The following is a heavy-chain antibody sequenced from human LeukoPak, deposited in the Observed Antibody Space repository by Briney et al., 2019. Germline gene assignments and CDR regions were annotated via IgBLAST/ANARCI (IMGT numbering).Heavy chain of an antibody. V-gene: IGHV1-18*01. CDR2: ISAYNGNT. Sequence: ASVKVSCKASGYSFTSYGISWVRQAPGQGLEWMGWISAYNGNTNYAQKRQGRVTMTTDTSTSTAYMELRSLRSDDTAAYYCARDLSGSYQRPIDYWGQGTLVTVSS. CDR1: GYSFTSYG. J-gene: IGHJ4*02. D-gene: IGHD1-26*01. CDR3: ARDLSGSYQRPIDY.